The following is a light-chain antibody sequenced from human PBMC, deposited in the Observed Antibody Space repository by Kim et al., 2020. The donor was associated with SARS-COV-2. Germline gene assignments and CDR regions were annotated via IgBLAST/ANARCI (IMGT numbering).Light chain of an antibody. V-gene: IGKV3-11*01. J-gene: IGKJ4*01. CDR3: QQCINWPLT. CDR2: DAS. Sequence: EIVLTQSPATLSLSPGERATLSCRASQSISSNLAWYQQKPGQAPRLLIYDASNRATGIPARFSGSGSGTDFTLTISSLETEDFAVYYCQQCINWPLTFGGGTKVDIK. CDR1: QSISSN.